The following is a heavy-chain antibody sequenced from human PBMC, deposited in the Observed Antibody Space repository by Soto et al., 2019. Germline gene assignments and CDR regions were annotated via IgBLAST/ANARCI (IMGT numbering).Heavy chain of an antibody. CDR2: INPSGGST. Sequence: ASVKGSCKGSGYTFTSYYMHWVRQAPGQGLEWMGIINPSGGSTSYAQKVQGRVTMTRDTSTSTVYMELSSLRSEGRAVYYCARGGYSSGWYRKNIGYYYYGMHVWGQATTVTVSS. J-gene: IGHJ6*02. D-gene: IGHD6-19*01. V-gene: IGHV1-46*01. CDR1: GYTFTSYY. CDR3: ARGGYSSGWYRKNIGYYYYGMHV.